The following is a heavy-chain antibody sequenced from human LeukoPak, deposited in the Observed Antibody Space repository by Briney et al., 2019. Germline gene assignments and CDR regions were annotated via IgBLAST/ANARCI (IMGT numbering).Heavy chain of an antibody. J-gene: IGHJ4*02. CDR1: GFTFSSYS. V-gene: IGHV3-21*01. D-gene: IGHD3-3*01. CDR2: TTSSSSYI. Sequence: PGGSLRLSCAAFGFTFSSYSMNWVRQAPGKGLEWVSSTTSSSSYIYYADSVKGRFTISRDNAKNSLYLQMNSLRAEDTAVYYCARGVPYDSWSGPHYSDYWGQGTLVTVSS. CDR3: ARGVPYDSWSGPHYSDY.